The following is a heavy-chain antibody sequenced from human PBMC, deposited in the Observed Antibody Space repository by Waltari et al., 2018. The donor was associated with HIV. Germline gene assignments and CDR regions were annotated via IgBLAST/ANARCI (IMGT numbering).Heavy chain of an antibody. D-gene: IGHD3-22*01. CDR2: VHGSGST. V-gene: IGHV4-59*01. J-gene: IGHJ4*02. CDR1: GGPTSGSY. CDR3: ARVKASYYDGSGFYFLDY. Sequence: QVQLQESGPGLVKPSDTLSLICSVSGGPTSGSYSTSIRQPPGKVLEWIGYVHGSGSTKYNPSLQSRVTISIDTSRNQVSLALNSVTAADTAVYFCARVKASYYDGSGFYFLDYWGQGTLVTVSS.